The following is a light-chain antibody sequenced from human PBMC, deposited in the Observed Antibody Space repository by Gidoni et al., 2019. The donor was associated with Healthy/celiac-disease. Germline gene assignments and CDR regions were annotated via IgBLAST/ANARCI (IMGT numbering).Light chain of an antibody. CDR1: SSDVGGYNY. V-gene: IGLV2-8*01. CDR2: EVS. CDR3: SSYAGSNNWV. Sequence: QSALTQPPPASGSPGQSVTISCTGTSSDVGGYNYVSWYQQHPGKAPKLMIYEVSKRPSGVPERFSGSKSGNMASLTVSGLQAEDEADYYCSSYAGSNNWVFGGGTKLTVL. J-gene: IGLJ3*02.